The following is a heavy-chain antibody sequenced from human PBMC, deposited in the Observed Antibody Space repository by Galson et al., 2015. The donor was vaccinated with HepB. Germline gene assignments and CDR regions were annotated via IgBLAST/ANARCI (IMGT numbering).Heavy chain of an antibody. V-gene: IGHV3-30*02. Sequence: SLGLSCAASGFTFSSYGMHWVRQAPGKGLEWVAFIRYDGSNKYYADSVKGRFTISRDNSKNTLYLQMNSLRAEDTAVYYCAKDVQQLVRGYFDYWGQGTLVTVSS. J-gene: IGHJ4*02. CDR2: IRYDGSNK. CDR1: GFTFSSYG. CDR3: AKDVQQLVRGYFDY. D-gene: IGHD6-13*01.